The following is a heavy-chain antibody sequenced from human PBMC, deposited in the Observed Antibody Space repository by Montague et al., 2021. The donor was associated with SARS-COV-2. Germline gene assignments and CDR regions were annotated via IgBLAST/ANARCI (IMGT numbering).Heavy chain of an antibody. CDR1: GFTFSSYS. V-gene: IGHV3-48*02. D-gene: IGHD4-17*01. CDR2: ISSSSTI. CDR3: AREDPTGYYYYGMDV. J-gene: IGHJ6*02. Sequence: SLRLSCAASGFTFSSYSMNWVRQAPGKGLEWVSYISSSSTIYYXXXVXXRFTISRDNTKNSLYLQMNSLRDEDTAVYYCAREDPTGYYYYGMDVWGQGTTVTVSS.